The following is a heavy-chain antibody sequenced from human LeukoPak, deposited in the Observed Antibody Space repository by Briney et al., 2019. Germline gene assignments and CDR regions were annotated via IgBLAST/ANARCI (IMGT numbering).Heavy chain of an antibody. Sequence: AGGSLRLSCAASGFNFRNSDMHWVRQVPGKGLEWVALLRDDGFNKYNADSVKDRFTISRDTSKNTLFLEMNRLTIEDRAIYYCAKSRRQYDFWSGFDYWGRGTLVTVSS. V-gene: IGHV3-30*02. CDR1: GFNFRNSD. D-gene: IGHD3-3*01. CDR3: AKSRRQYDFWSGFDY. CDR2: LRDDGFNK. J-gene: IGHJ4*02.